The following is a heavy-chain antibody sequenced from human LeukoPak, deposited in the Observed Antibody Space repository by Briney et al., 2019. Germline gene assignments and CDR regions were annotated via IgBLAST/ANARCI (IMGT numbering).Heavy chain of an antibody. CDR3: ARNYLGLGI. CDR1: GYTFTTYD. Sequence: ASVKVSCKASGYTFTTYDIIWVRQATGQGLEWMGWMNPNSGHTVYAQKFQGRVTLTRDTSISTAYMELTNLSSEDTAFYYCARNYLGLGIWGQGTMVTVSS. CDR2: MNPNSGHT. V-gene: IGHV1-8*03. J-gene: IGHJ3*02. D-gene: IGHD5-24*01.